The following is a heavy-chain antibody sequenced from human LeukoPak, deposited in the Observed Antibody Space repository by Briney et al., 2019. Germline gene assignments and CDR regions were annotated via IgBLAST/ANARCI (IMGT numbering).Heavy chain of an antibody. Sequence: GRSLRLSCAASGFTFTTYAMHWVRQAPGKGLEWVAVISYDGSNEYYADSVRGRFTISRDSSKNTLYLQMNSLRVEDTAVYYCARGGTYYYDSSGFDPWGQGTLVTASS. J-gene: IGHJ5*02. V-gene: IGHV3-30-3*01. D-gene: IGHD3-22*01. CDR3: ARGGTYYYDSSGFDP. CDR1: GFTFTTYA. CDR2: ISYDGSNE.